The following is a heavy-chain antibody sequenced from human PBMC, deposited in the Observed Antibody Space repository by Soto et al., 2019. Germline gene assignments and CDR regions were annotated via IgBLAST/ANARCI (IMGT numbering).Heavy chain of an antibody. CDR3: AKDPGDTIFGLVGLRMDV. CDR2: ISGSGGST. J-gene: IGHJ6*02. CDR1: GFTFSSYA. D-gene: IGHD3-3*01. V-gene: IGHV3-23*01. Sequence: EVQLLESGGGLVQPGGSLRLSCAASGFTFSSYAMSWVRQAPGKGLEWVSAISGSGGSTYYADSVKGRFTISRDNSKNTLYLQMNSLRAEDTAVSYCAKDPGDTIFGLVGLRMDVWGQGTKVTVSS.